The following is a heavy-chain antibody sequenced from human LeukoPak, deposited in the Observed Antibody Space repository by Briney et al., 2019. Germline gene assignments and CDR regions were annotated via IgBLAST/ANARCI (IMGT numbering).Heavy chain of an antibody. CDR2: INHSGST. Sequence: SETLSLTCAVYGGSFSGYYWSWIRQPPGKGLEWIGEINHSGSTNYNPSLKSRVTISVDTSKNQFSLKLSSVTAADTAVYYCASQLVGSWPNYWGQGTLVTVSS. CDR1: GGSFSGYY. V-gene: IGHV4-34*01. D-gene: IGHD6-13*01. CDR3: ASQLVGSWPNY. J-gene: IGHJ4*02.